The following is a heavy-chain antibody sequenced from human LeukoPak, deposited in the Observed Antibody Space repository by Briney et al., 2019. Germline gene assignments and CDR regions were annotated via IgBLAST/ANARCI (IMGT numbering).Heavy chain of an antibody. D-gene: IGHD2-2*02. CDR1: GFTFSSYG. CDR3: AKIKYPLPPYYFDY. CDR2: ISHSGDKT. V-gene: IGHV3-23*01. Sequence: GGSLRLSCAASGFTFSSYGMSWVRQVPGKGLEWVSEISHSGDKTNYAASVRGRFTISRDNSKNTLYLQMNSLRAEDTAIYYCAKIKYPLPPYYFDYWGQGTLVTVSS. J-gene: IGHJ4*02.